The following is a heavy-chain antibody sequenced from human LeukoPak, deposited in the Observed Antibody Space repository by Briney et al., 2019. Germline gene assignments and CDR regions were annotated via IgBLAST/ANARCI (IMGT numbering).Heavy chain of an antibody. CDR1: GFTFSSYS. V-gene: IGHV3-21*01. D-gene: IGHD3-9*01. CDR2: ISSSSSYI. J-gene: IGHJ4*02. CDR3: AKDGPPPYYDILTGYQDY. Sequence: GGSLRLSCAASGFTFSSYSMNWVRQAPGKGLEWVSSISSSSSYIYYADSVKGRFTISRDNAKNSLYLQMNSLRAEDTAVYYCAKDGPPPYYDILTGYQDYWGQGTLVTVSS.